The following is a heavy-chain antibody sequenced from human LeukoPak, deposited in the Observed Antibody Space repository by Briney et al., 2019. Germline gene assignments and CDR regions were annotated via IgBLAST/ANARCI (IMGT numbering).Heavy chain of an antibody. D-gene: IGHD3-3*01. CDR1: GGTFSSYA. J-gene: IGHJ6*03. CDR3: ARDIGPHITIFGEDYYYMDV. V-gene: IGHV1-69*05. CDR2: IIPIFGTA. Sequence: SVNVSCKASGGTFSSYAISWVRQAPGQGLEWMGGIIPIFGTANYAQKFQGRVTITTDESTSTAYMELSSLRSEDTAVYYCARDIGPHITIFGEDYYYMDVWGKGTTVTVSS.